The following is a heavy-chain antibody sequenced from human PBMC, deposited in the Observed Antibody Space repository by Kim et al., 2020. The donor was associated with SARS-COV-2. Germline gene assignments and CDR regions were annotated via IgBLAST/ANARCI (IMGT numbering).Heavy chain of an antibody. CDR1: GFTVSSNY. D-gene: IGHD6-19*01. J-gene: IGHJ6*02. CDR2: IYSGGST. CDR3: AREISGWYFAQAYGTRGMDV. Sequence: GGSLRLSCAASGFTVSSNYMSWVRQAPGKGLEWVSVIYSGGSTYYADSVKGRFTISRDNSKNTLYLQMNSLRAEDTAVYYCAREISGWYFAQAYGTRGMDVWGQGTTITFSS. V-gene: IGHV3-53*01.